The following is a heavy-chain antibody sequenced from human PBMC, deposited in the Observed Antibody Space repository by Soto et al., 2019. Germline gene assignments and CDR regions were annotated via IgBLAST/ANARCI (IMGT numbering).Heavy chain of an antibody. J-gene: IGHJ6*02. Sequence: QVQLQESGPGLVKPSETLSLTCTVSGGSVSSGSYYWSWIRQPPGKGLEWVGYIYYSGHTNYNPSPKSRVSISVDTSKNQFSLKLSSVTTADTAVYYCARGIEGWYQGRYYYGMDVWGQGTTVTVSS. CDR2: IYYSGHT. CDR1: GGSVSSGSYY. D-gene: IGHD6-19*01. V-gene: IGHV4-61*01. CDR3: ARGIEGWYQGRYYYGMDV.